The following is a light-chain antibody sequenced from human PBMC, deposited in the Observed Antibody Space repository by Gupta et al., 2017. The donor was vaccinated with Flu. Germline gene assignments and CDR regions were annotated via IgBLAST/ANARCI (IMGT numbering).Light chain of an antibody. CDR1: SSNIGGNT. Sequence: QSGLTQPPSASGTPAQRVTISCSGSSSNIGGNTVNWYQQLPGTAPKLLIYYNIQRPSGVPDRFSGSKAGTSASLAISGLQSEDEADYFCSAWDDSLNGRVFGGGTKVTVL. J-gene: IGLJ3*02. CDR2: YNI. V-gene: IGLV1-44*01. CDR3: SAWDDSLNGRV.